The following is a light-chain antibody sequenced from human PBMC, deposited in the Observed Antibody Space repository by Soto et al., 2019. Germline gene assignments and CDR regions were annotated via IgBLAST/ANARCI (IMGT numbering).Light chain of an antibody. V-gene: IGKV1-39*01. Sequence: DIQMTQSPSSLSASVGDRVIITCRASQNIGNYLSWYQQKPGKAPNLLIYGASTLQRGVPSRFSGNGSGTDFTLIISSLQPEDFTTYYCQQSYYSPITFGGGTKVDLK. CDR3: QQSYYSPIT. J-gene: IGKJ4*01. CDR2: GAS. CDR1: QNIGNY.